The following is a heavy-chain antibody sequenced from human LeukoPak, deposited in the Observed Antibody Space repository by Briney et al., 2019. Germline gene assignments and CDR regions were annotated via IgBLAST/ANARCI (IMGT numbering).Heavy chain of an antibody. CDR3: ETGGSGRGSY. D-gene: IGHD3-10*01. CDR1: GGSFSGYY. CDR2: INHSGST. Sequence: SETLSFTCAVYGGSFSGYYWSWIRQPPGKGLEWIGEINHSGSTNYNPSLKSRVTISVDTSKNQFSLKLSSVTAADAAVYYCETGGSGRGSYWGQGTLVTVSS. J-gene: IGHJ4*02. V-gene: IGHV4-34*01.